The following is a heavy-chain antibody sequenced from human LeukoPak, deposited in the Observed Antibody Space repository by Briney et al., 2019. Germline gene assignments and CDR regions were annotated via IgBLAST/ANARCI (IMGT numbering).Heavy chain of an antibody. CDR2: ISYDGSNK. CDR3: ARAADTSGYYPAY. Sequence: GGSLRLSCAASGFTFSSYNMNWVRQAPGKGLEWVSFISYDGSNKYYADSVKGRFTISRDNAKNTLYLQMNSLTSEDTAVYFCARAADTSGYYPAYWGQGTLVTVSS. D-gene: IGHD3-22*01. CDR1: GFTFSSYN. J-gene: IGHJ4*02. V-gene: IGHV3-30*03.